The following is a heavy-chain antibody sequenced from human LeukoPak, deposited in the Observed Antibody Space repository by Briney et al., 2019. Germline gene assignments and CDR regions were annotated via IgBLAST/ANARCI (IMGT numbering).Heavy chain of an antibody. D-gene: IGHD5-18*01. V-gene: IGHV3-33*01. CDR2: IWHDGSNK. CDR1: GFTFSSYG. Sequence: GGSLRLSCAASGFTFSSYGMHWVRQAPGKGLEWVAVIWHDGSNKYYADSVKGRFTISRDNSKNTLYLQMNSLRAEDTAVYYCARGGMDTAMVTHYYYYMDVWGKGTTVTVSS. CDR3: ARGGMDTAMVTHYYYYMDV. J-gene: IGHJ6*03.